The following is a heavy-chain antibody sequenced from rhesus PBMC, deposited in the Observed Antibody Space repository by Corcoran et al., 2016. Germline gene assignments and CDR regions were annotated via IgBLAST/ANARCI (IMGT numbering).Heavy chain of an antibody. CDR2: IDGNSGST. V-gene: IGHV4-80*01. D-gene: IGHD2-2*01. J-gene: IGHJ5-1*01. CDR1: GVSISTFR. Sequence: QVQLQESGPGLVKPSETLSLTCPVSGVSISTFRWSWVLLPPGRALEWSGEIDGNSGSTYDHPSLKSRVTISKDTSKDQLSLRLNSRTAADTAVYYCVRSPYFNNYKRFDVWGPGVLVTVSS. CDR3: VRSPYFNNYKRFDV.